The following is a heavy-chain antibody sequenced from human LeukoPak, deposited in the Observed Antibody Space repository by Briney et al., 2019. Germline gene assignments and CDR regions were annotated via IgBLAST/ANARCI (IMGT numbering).Heavy chain of an antibody. CDR3: ARGPIVLMVYAIPADWFDP. CDR1: GGSLSSGSYY. V-gene: IGHV4-61*02. J-gene: IGHJ5*02. CDR2: IYTSGST. Sequence: SQTLSLTCTVSGGSLSSGSYYWSWLRQPAGTGLEWLGRIYTSGSTNYNPSLKSRVTISVDTSKNQFSLKLSSVTAADTAVYYCARGPIVLMVYAIPADWFDPWGQGTLVTVSS. D-gene: IGHD2-8*01.